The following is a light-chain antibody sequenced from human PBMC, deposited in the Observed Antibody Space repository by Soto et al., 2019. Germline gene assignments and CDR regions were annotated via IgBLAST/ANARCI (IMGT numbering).Light chain of an antibody. J-gene: IGKJ5*01. CDR3: QQSYTTPIT. V-gene: IGKV1-39*01. CDR1: QTISSH. CDR2: AAS. Sequence: DIQMTQSPSSLSASVGDRVIITCRASQTISSHLNWYQQKPGKAPNLLVYAASSLQSGVPSRFTGSGSGTDFTLTISSLQPEDFATYLCQQSYTTPITFGQGTRREIK.